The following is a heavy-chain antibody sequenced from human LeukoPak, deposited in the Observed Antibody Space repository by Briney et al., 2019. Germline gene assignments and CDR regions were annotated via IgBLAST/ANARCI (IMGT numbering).Heavy chain of an antibody. CDR2: ISGSGDNT. Sequence: GGSLRLSCAASGFTFSSYAMSWVRKAPGKGLEWVSGISGSGDNTYYADSVKGRFTISRDNSKNTLYLQMNSLRAEDTALYYCARVVYDFWSAYDYWGQGTLVTVSS. V-gene: IGHV3-23*01. D-gene: IGHD3-3*01. CDR1: GFTFSSYA. CDR3: ARVVYDFWSAYDY. J-gene: IGHJ4*02.